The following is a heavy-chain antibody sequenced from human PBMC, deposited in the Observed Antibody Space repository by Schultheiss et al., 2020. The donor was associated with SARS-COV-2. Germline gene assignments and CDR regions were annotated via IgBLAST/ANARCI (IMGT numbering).Heavy chain of an antibody. D-gene: IGHD3-22*01. CDR3: AKDLREYHYDSSGAFGY. J-gene: IGHJ4*02. Sequence: SVKVSCKASGGTFSSYAISWVRQAPGQGLEWMGGIIPIFGTANYAQKFQGRVTITADESTSSAYMELSSLRSEDTAVYYCAKDLREYHYDSSGAFGYWGQGTLVTVSS. CDR1: GGTFSSYA. V-gene: IGHV1-69*13. CDR2: IIPIFGTA.